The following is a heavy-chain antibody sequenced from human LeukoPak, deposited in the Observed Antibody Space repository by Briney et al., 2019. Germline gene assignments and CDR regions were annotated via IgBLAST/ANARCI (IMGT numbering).Heavy chain of an antibody. CDR2: ITAYNGNT. J-gene: IGHJ6*02. Sequence: APVKVSCKASGYTFTSYGISWVRQAPGQGLEWRGWITAYNGNTNYAQKLQGRVTMTTDTSTSTAYMELRSLRSDDTAVYYCAREGDCGGDCSPGYYYYGMDVWGQGTTVTVSS. D-gene: IGHD2-21*02. V-gene: IGHV1-18*01. CDR3: AREGDCGGDCSPGYYYYGMDV. CDR1: GYTFTSYG.